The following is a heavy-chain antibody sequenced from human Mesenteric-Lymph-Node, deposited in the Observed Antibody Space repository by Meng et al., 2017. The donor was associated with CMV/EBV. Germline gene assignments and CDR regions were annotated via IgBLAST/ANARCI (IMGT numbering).Heavy chain of an antibody. CDR2: INHSRST. CDR3: ARHQRWLKSEGGFNY. J-gene: IGHJ4*02. Sequence: QVQHGGACCLQSEATLSLPCTVYGGSFRAYCWSWIRQPPWKGMEWIWNINHSRSTNYTPSLKSRVTISVDTSKNQFSLKLSSVTAADTAVYFCARHQRWLKSEGGFNYWGQGTLVTVSS. D-gene: IGHD4-23*01. V-gene: IGHV4-34*01. CDR1: GGSFRAYC.